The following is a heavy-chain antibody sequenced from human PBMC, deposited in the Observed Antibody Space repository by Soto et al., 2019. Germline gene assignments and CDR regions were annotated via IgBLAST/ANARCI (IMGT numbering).Heavy chain of an antibody. CDR3: DRWPIFVFLMIRRPTRYIDY. CDR2: INHSGST. J-gene: IGHJ4*02. Sequence: SETLSLTCAVYGGSFSGYYWSWIRQPPGKGLEWIGEINHSGSTNYNPSLKSRVTISVDTSKNQFSLKLSSVTAADTAVYHCDRWPIFVFLMIRRPTRYIDYWGKGTLVTGSS. D-gene: IGHD3-10*01. CDR1: GGSFSGYY. V-gene: IGHV4-34*01.